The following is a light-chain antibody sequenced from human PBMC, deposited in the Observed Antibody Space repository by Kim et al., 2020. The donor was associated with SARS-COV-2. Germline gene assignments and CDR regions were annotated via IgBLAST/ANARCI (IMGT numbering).Light chain of an antibody. V-gene: IGKV3-20*01. CDR1: QSVSDNY. Sequence: EIVLTQSPGTLSLSPGERATLSCRASQSVSDNYLAWYQQKPGYAPRLLIYGASSTATGIPDRFSGSGSGTDFTLTINRLEPEDFAVYYCQQYTNSPQTFGQGTKVDIK. CDR3: QQYTNSPQT. CDR2: GAS. J-gene: IGKJ1*01.